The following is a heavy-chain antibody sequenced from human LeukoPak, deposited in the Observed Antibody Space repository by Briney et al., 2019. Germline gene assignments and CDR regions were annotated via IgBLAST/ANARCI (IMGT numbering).Heavy chain of an antibody. J-gene: IGHJ5*02. D-gene: IGHD6-13*01. CDR2: MYTSGST. V-gene: IGHV4-61*02. CDR1: GGSISSGDYY. CDR3: ARGPSTSWPNWFDP. Sequence: PSETLSLTCTVSGGSISSGDYYWSWIRQPPGKGLEWIGRMYTSGSTNYNPSFKSRVTMSVDTSQNQFSLRLSSVTAADTAVYYCARGPSTSWPNWFDPWGQGTLVTVSS.